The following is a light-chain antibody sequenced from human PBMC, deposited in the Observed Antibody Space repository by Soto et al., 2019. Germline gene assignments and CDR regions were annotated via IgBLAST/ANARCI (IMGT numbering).Light chain of an antibody. CDR2: KAS. CDR3: QQYNNYPRT. J-gene: IGKJ1*01. CDR1: QSISSW. V-gene: IGKV1-5*03. Sequence: DIQMTQSPSTLSASVGDRVTITCRASQSISSWLAWYQQKQGKAPKVLIYKASSLESGVPSRFSGSGSGTEFTLTISSLQPDDFGTYYCQQYNNYPRTFGQGTKVEV.